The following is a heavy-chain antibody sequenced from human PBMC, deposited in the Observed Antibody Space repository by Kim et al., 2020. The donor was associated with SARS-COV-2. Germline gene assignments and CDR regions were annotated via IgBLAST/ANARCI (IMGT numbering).Heavy chain of an antibody. CDR2: INGDGSTT. CDR3: ARRYYDSRGYYYFDS. V-gene: IGHV3-74*01. Sequence: GGSLRLSCAASGFTFRTYWMHWVRQAPGKGLVWVSRINGDGSTTNYADSVKGRFTISRDNAKNTLYMQLNSLRAEDTAIYYCARRYYDSRGYYYFDSWGQRALVTVT. CDR1: GFTFRTYW. D-gene: IGHD3-22*01. J-gene: IGHJ4*02.